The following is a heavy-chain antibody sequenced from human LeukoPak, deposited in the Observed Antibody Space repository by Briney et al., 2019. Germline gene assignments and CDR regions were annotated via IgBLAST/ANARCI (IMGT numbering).Heavy chain of an antibody. D-gene: IGHD6-19*01. Sequence: GGSLRLSCAASGFTFNSYAVYWARQAPGKGLEWVSGIVGSGGSTYYAESVRGRFTISRDNSKNMVYMQMNSLRDEGTAVYYCAKTTIGYSSGRFPGWPVDYWGQGTLVTVSS. CDR2: IVGSGGST. CDR3: AKTTIGYSSGRFPGWPVDY. CDR1: GFTFNSYA. J-gene: IGHJ4*02. V-gene: IGHV3-23*01.